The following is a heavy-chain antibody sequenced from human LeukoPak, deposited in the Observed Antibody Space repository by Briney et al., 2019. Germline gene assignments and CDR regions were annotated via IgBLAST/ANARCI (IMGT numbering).Heavy chain of an antibody. CDR2: ISAYNGNT. D-gene: IGHD4-23*01. J-gene: IGHJ4*02. CDR3: AGEGPDYGGKSHFDY. CDR1: GYTFTSYG. V-gene: IGHV1-18*01. Sequence: ASVKVSCKASGYTFTSYGISWVRQAPGQGLEWMGWISAYNGNTNYAQKLQGRVTMTTDTSTSTAYMELRSLRSDDTAVYYCAGEGPDYGGKSHFDYWGQGTLVTVSS.